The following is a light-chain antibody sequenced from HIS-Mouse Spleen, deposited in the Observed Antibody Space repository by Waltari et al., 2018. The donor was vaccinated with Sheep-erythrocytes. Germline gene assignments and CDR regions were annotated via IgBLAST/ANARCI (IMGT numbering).Light chain of an antibody. CDR3: CSYAGSSTPWV. V-gene: IGLV2-11*01. CDR1: SSDVGGYNY. CDR2: EVS. J-gene: IGLJ3*02. Sequence: QSALTQPRSVSGSPGQSVTISCTGTSSDVGGYNYVSWYQQHPGKAPKLMLYEVSNRPAGFSNRFSGSKSGNTASLTISGLQAEDEADYYCCSYAGSSTPWVFGGGTKLTVL.